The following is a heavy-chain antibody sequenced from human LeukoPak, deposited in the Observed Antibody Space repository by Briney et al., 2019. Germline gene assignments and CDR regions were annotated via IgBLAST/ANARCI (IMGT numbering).Heavy chain of an antibody. V-gene: IGHV3-66*02. J-gene: IGHJ4*02. CDR2: IYTGGNT. D-gene: IGHD3-3*01. Sequence: GGSLRISCAASGFTVSGNYMSWVRQAPGKGLEWVSAIYTGGNTYYADSVKGRFTISRDNFKNTLYLQMNSLRADDTAVYYCARDFKDFYFDYWGQGTLVTVSS. CDR1: GFTVSGNY. CDR3: ARDFKDFYFDY.